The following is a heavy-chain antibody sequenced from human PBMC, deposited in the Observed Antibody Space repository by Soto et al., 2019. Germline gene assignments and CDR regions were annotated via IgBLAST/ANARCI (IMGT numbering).Heavy chain of an antibody. J-gene: IGHJ6*02. D-gene: IGHD3-10*01. CDR2: IIPIFGTA. CDR1: GGTFSSYA. CDR3: ARDGNYGSGSYRLSGMDV. V-gene: IGHV1-69*12. Sequence: QVQLVQSGAEVKKPGSSVKVSYKASGGTFSSYAISWVRQAPGQGLEWMGGIIPIFGTANYAQKFQGRVTITADESTSTAYMELSSLRSEDMAVYYCARDGNYGSGSYRLSGMDVWGQGTTVTVSS.